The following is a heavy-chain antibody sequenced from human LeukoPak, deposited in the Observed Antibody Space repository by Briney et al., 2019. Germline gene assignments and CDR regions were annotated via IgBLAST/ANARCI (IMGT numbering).Heavy chain of an antibody. D-gene: IGHD1-1*01. CDR3: ARGTRGSDSSFDF. CDR2: IYYSGST. J-gene: IGHJ4*02. V-gene: IGHV4-39*07. CDR1: GDSSDNNGFY. Sequence: SETLSLTCTVSGDSSDNNGFYWGWIRQPPGKGLEWIGNIYYSGSTYYNPSLKSRVTTSVDTSKNQFSLKLSSVTAADTAVYYCARGTRGSDSSFDFWGQGTLVTVSS.